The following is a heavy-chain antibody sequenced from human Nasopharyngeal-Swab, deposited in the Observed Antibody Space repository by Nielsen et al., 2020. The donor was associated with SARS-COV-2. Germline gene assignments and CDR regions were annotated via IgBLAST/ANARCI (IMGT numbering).Heavy chain of an antibody. D-gene: IGHD6-19*01. CDR1: GFTVGSNY. Sequence: GESLKISCAASGFTVGSNYMTWVRQTPGKGLEWVSGISWNAAGTGYADSVKGRFTISRDNTKNSLYLQMNSLRVEDTALYHCARGDSSGWYYDYWGQGTLVTVSS. V-gene: IGHV3-20*01. CDR3: ARGDSSGWYYDY. CDR2: ISWNAAGT. J-gene: IGHJ4*02.